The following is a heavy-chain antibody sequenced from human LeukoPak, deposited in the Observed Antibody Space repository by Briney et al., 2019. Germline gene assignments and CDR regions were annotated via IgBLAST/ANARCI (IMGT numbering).Heavy chain of an antibody. V-gene: IGHV5-51*01. Sequence: GESLKISFQGSGYSFTSYWIGWVRQMPGKGLEWMGIIYPGDSDTRYSPSFQGQVTISADKSISTAYLQWSSLKASDTAMYYCARHGNSSSWSLDYWGQGTLVTVSS. D-gene: IGHD6-13*01. CDR2: IYPGDSDT. CDR1: GYSFTSYW. CDR3: ARHGNSSSWSLDY. J-gene: IGHJ4*02.